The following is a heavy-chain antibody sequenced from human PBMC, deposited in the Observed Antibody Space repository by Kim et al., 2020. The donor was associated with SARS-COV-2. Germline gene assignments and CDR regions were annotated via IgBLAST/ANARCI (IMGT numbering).Heavy chain of an antibody. D-gene: IGHD3-10*01. J-gene: IGHJ6*02. CDR2: TYYRSKWYN. Sequence: SQTLSLTCAISGDSVSSNSAAWNWIRQSPSRGLEWLGRTYYRSKWYNDYAVSVKSRITINPDTSKNQFSLQLNSVTPEDTAVYYCARDQVLLWFGEGQGYYGMDVWGQGTTVTVSS. CDR1: GDSVSSNSAA. CDR3: ARDQVLLWFGEGQGYYGMDV. V-gene: IGHV6-1*01.